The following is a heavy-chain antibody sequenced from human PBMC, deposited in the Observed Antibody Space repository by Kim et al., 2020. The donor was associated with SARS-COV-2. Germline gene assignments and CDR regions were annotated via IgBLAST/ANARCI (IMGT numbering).Heavy chain of an antibody. J-gene: IGHJ4*02. V-gene: IGHV1-69*13. CDR2: IIPIFGTA. CDR1: GGTFSSYA. CDR3: AREGVGATTVGFDY. D-gene: IGHD1-26*01. Sequence: SVKVSCKASGGTFSSYAISWVRQVPGQGLEWMGGIIPIFGTANYAQKFQGRVTITADESTSTAYMELSSLRSEDTAVYYCAREGVGATTVGFDYWGQGTLVTVSS.